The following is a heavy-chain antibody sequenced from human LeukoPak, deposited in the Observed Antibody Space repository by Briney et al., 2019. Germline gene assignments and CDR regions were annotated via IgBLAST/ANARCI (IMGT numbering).Heavy chain of an antibody. J-gene: IGHJ4*02. Sequence: GSLRLSCAASGFTFSSYAMHWVRQAPGKGLEWVAVISYDGSNKYYADSVKGRFTISRDNSKNTLYLQMNSLRAEDTAVYYCARDPTPDIVVVVAANRHYWGQGTLVTVSS. CDR2: ISYDGSNK. CDR3: ARDPTPDIVVVVAANRHY. CDR1: GFTFSSYA. V-gene: IGHV3-30*04. D-gene: IGHD2-15*01.